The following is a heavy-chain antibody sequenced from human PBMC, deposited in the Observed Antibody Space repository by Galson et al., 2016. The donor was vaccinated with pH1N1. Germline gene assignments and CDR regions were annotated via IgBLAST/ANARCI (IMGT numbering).Heavy chain of an antibody. CDR3: AGRIFDL. CDR1: GFTFSNYW. Sequence: SLRLSCAASGFTFSNYWMHWVRQVPGKGLEWVANIKEDGSETYYVDSVRGRFTISRDNTENSLYLQMSSLRVEDTAVYFCAGRIFDLWGRGTLVTVSS. CDR2: IKEDGSET. J-gene: IGHJ2*01. V-gene: IGHV3-7*01.